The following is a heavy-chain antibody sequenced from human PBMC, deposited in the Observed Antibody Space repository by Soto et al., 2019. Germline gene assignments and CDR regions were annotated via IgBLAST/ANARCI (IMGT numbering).Heavy chain of an antibody. CDR1: GLSLNNGRLG. V-gene: IGHV2-26*01. Sequence: ESVPTLVNPTETLTLTCTVSGLSLNNGRLGVSWIRQPPGKALEWLAHIFSNDDKSYSTSLKSRLTISKDTSRSQVVLTMTNMEPVDSATYYCALIKDCSRTDCFLALFDPWGQGTLVTVSS. J-gene: IGHJ5*02. CDR3: ALIKDCSRTDCFLALFDP. CDR2: IFSNDDK. D-gene: IGHD2-2*01.